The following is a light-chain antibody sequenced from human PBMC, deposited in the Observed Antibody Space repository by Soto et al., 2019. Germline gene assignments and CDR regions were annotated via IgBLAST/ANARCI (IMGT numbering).Light chain of an antibody. CDR1: SSDVGGYNY. V-gene: IGLV2-14*01. J-gene: IGLJ1*01. CDR3: SSYTSSSTNV. CDR2: DVS. Sequence: QSARTQPASGSGSPGQSITISCTGTSSDVGGYNYVSWYQQHPGKAPKLMIYDVSNRPSGVSNRFSGSKSGNTASLTISGLQAEDEADYYCSSYTSSSTNVFGTGTKVTV.